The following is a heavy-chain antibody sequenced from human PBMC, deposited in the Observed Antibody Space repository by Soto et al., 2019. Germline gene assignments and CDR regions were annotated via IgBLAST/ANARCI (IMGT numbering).Heavy chain of an antibody. CDR3: AGPAGPYYYYYGMDV. CDR2: IDPSDSYT. J-gene: IGHJ6*02. CDR1: GYSFTSYW. D-gene: IGHD2-2*01. Sequence: GESLKISCKGSGYSFTSYWISWVRQMPGKGLEWMGRIDPSDSYTNYSPSFQGHVTISADKSISTAYLQWSSLKASDTAMYYCAGPAGPYYYYYGMDVWGQGTTVTVSS. V-gene: IGHV5-10-1*01.